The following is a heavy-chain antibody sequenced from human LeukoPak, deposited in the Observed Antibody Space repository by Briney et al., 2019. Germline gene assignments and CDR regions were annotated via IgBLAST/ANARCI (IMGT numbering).Heavy chain of an antibody. D-gene: IGHD2-8*01. CDR2: INHSGGT. V-gene: IGHV4-34*01. J-gene: IGHJ1*01. CDR1: GGSFSGYY. CDR3: AGYCTNGVCYSYFQH. Sequence: SETLSLTCAVYGGSFSGYYWSWIRQPPGKGLEWIGEINHSGGTNYNPSLKSRVTISVDTSKNQFSLKLSSVTAADTAVYYCAGYCTNGVCYSYFQHWGQGTLVTVSS.